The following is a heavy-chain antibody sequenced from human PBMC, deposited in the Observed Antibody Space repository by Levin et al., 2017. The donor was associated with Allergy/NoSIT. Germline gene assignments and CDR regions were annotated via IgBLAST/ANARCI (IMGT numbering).Heavy chain of an antibody. V-gene: IGHV3-48*04. CDR3: AKRGALDV. CDR1: GFTFSTHS. J-gene: IGHJ6*02. D-gene: IGHD3-16*01. CDR2: ISPSSSDI. Sequence: QAGGSLRLSCAASGFTFSTHSMSWVRQTPRKGLEWVSYISPSSSDIYYADSVKGRFTISSDNAKNSLYLQMDSLRADDAAVYYCAKRGALDVWGQGTTVTVSS.